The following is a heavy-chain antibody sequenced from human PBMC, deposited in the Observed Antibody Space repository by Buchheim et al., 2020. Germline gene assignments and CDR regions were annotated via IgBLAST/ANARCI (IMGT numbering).Heavy chain of an antibody. V-gene: IGHV4-39*01. J-gene: IGHJ4*02. CDR2: IYYSGTT. CDR1: GASISSRSYY. CDR3: ARHRSVYGADFDY. Sequence: QLQLQESGPGLVKPSETLSLTCTVSGASISSRSYYWGWIRQPPGKGLEWIGSIYYSGTTYHNPSLKSRVTISVDTSKNQFSLKLRFVTAADTAVYYCARHRSVYGADFDYWGQGTL. D-gene: IGHD4/OR15-4a*01.